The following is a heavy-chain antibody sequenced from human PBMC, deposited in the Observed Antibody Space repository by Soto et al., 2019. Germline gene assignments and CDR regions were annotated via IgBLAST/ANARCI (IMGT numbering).Heavy chain of an antibody. J-gene: IGHJ4*02. CDR3: ARGEVVAVPEYYFDY. CDR2: IYYSGST. Sequence: SETLSLTCTVSGGSISSGDYYWSWIRQPPGKGLEWIGYIYYSGSTYYNPSLKSRVTISVDTSKNQFSLKLSSVAAADTVVYYCARGEVVAVPEYYFDYWGQGTLVTVSS. D-gene: IGHD2-15*01. CDR1: GGSISSGDYY. V-gene: IGHV4-30-4*01.